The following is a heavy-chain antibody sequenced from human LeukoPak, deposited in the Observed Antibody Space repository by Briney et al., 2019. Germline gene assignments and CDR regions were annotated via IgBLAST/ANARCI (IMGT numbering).Heavy chain of an antibody. CDR1: GGSISSGGYY. D-gene: IGHD5-24*01. Sequence: SETLSLTCTVSGGSISSGGYYWSWIRQHPVKGLEWVGYIDYSGSTYYNPSLKSRLTISMDTSKNQFSLRLNSVTAADTAVYYCARDPCKDGYNYSFDYWGQGTLVTVSS. J-gene: IGHJ4*02. V-gene: IGHV4-31*03. CDR3: ARDPCKDGYNYSFDY. CDR2: IDYSGST.